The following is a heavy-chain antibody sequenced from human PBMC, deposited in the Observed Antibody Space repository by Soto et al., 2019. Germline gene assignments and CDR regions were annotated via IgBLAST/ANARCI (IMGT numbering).Heavy chain of an antibody. CDR2: IYPGDSDT. Sequence: GESLKISCKGSGYSFTSYWIGWVRQMPGKGLEWMGIIYPGDSDTRHSPSFQGQVTISADKSICTAYLQWSSLKTEGTAVFYCTTPYCSGGSCYSAFDIWGQGTMVTVSS. D-gene: IGHD2-15*01. CDR3: TTPYCSGGSCYSAFDI. V-gene: IGHV5-51*01. CDR1: GYSFTSYW. J-gene: IGHJ3*02.